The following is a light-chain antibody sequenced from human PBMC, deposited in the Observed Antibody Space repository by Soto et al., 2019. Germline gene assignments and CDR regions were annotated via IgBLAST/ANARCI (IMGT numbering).Light chain of an antibody. CDR1: SSDVGGYDF. J-gene: IGLJ1*01. Sequence: QSVLTQPASVSGSPGQSITISCTGTSSDVGGYDFVSWYQHHPGKAPKLMISEVSDRPSGASDRFSGSKSGNTASLTISGLQAEDEADYYCTSYTSSRTYVFGTGTKVTVL. CDR3: TSYTSSRTYV. CDR2: EVS. V-gene: IGLV2-14*01.